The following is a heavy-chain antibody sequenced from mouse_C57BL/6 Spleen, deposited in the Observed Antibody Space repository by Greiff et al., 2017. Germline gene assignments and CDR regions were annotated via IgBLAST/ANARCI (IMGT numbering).Heavy chain of an antibody. Sequence: DVMLVESEGGLVQPGSSMKLSCTASGFTFSDYYMAWVRQVPEKGLEWVANINYDGSSHYYLDSLKSRFIISRDNAKNILDLQMSSLESEDAATYYCAKDPAWGYWYFDVWGTGTTVTVSS. CDR1: GFTFSDYY. CDR2: INYDGSSH. J-gene: IGHJ1*03. D-gene: IGHD4-1*01. V-gene: IGHV5-16*01. CDR3: AKDPAWGYWYFDV.